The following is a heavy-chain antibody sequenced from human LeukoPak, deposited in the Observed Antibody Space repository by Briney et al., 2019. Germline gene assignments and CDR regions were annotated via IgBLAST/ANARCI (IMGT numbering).Heavy chain of an antibody. J-gene: IGHJ4*02. D-gene: IGHD3-10*01. V-gene: IGHV3-23*01. Sequence: PGGSLRLSCAASGFTFSSHWMHWVRQAPGKGLVWVSGISSSGGRTDYADSVKGRFTISRDNSRNTLYLQIDNLRAEDTAVFYCAKVAGYYDSGTYYIDYWGQGTLVTVSS. CDR3: AKVAGYYDSGTYYIDY. CDR1: GFTFSSHW. CDR2: ISSSGGRT.